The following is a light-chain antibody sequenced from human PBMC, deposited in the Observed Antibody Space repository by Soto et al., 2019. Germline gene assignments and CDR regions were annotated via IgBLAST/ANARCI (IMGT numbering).Light chain of an antibody. CDR3: VSYTSTTTYV. CDR2: DVA. Sequence: QSALTQPASVSDSPGQSITISCTGTSSDVGGSNCVSWYQQHPGNPPKLIIYDVANRPSGVSNRFSGSKSGSTASLTISRLQAEDEADYYCVSYTSTTTYVFGTGTKVTVL. J-gene: IGLJ1*01. CDR1: SSDVGGSNC. V-gene: IGLV2-14*03.